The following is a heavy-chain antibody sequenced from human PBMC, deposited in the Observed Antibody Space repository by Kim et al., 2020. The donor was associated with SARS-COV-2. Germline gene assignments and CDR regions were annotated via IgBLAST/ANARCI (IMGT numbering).Heavy chain of an antibody. CDR2: IHNSGKT. J-gene: IGHJ4*02. D-gene: IGHD2-8*02. CDR3: ARYCPDIRCHTLDY. Sequence: SETLSLTCTVSDGSISSNYWSWIRQPPGKGLEWIAYIHNSGKTYYNPSLKSRVSISIDASKNQFSLKLSSVTAADTAMYFCARYCPDIRCHTLDYWGQGTLVTVSS. V-gene: IGHV4-59*13. CDR1: DGSISSNY.